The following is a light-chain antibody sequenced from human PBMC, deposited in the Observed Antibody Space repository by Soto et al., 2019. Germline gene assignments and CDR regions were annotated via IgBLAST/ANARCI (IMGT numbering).Light chain of an antibody. CDR2: GSS. Sequence: EIVITHSPPTLSVSPGKTATLSCRASQSVSTKLAWYQQKPGQAPGLLINGSSTRATGVPARFSGWGSGTEYTLTISILQSEDFADYYFQQYGSSCTFGQGTKVDIK. CDR1: QSVSTK. J-gene: IGKJ1*01. V-gene: IGKV3-15*01. CDR3: QQYGSSCT.